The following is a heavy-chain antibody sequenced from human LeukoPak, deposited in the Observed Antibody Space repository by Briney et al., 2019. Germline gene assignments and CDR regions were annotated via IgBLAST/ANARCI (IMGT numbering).Heavy chain of an antibody. V-gene: IGHV4-31*01. D-gene: IGHD4-17*01. CDR2: IYYSGST. J-gene: IGHJ4*02. CDR1: GGSISSGGYY. CDR3: ARVDYGDYRFDY. Sequence: SETLSLTCTVSGGSISSGGYYWSWIRQHPGKGLEWIGYIYYSGSTYYNPSLKSQITISVDTSKNQFSLKLSSVTAADTAVYYCARVDYGDYRFDYWGQGTLSPSPQ.